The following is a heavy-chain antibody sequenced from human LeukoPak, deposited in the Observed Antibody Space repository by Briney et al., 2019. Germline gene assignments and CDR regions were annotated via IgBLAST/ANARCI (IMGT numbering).Heavy chain of an antibody. CDR3: AQTRFISPRYCFDY. V-gene: IGHV3-23*01. CDR2: IGNSGTST. CDR1: GFTFSNYA. J-gene: IGHJ4*02. D-gene: IGHD2-15*01. Sequence: GSLRLSCAASGFTFSNYAMSWVRQAPGEGLEWVSGIGNSGTSTYYADSVKGRLTISRDNSKDTLFLQMNSLRAEDTAVYFCAQTRFISPRYCFDYWGQGTLVTVSS.